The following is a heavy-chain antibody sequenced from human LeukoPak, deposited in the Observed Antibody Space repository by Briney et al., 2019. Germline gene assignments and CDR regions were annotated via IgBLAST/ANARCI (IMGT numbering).Heavy chain of an antibody. CDR1: GGSISSSCYY. J-gene: IGHJ5*02. D-gene: IGHD3-10*01. CDR2: IYSSGTT. CDR3: ARHSRGDNWFDP. Sequence: KPSETLSPTCTVSGGSISSSCYYWGWIRQPPGKGLEWIGSIYSSGTTYYTPSLKSRVTISVDTSKNQSSLKLSSVTAAATAVYYCARHSRGDNWFDPWGQGTLVTVPS. V-gene: IGHV4-39*01.